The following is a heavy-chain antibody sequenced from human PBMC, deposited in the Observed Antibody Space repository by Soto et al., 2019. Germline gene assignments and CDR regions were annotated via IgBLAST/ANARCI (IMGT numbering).Heavy chain of an antibody. CDR2: IYYSGST. Sequence: SERRSRTFIVGGGSISSYYWSWIRQLPGKGLEWIGYIYYSGSTNYNPSLKSRVTISVDTSKNQFSLKLSSVTAADTAVYYCARAGQQLDDAFDIWGQGTMVTVSS. D-gene: IGHD6-13*01. CDR1: GGSISSYY. J-gene: IGHJ3*02. V-gene: IGHV4-59*01. CDR3: ARAGQQLDDAFDI.